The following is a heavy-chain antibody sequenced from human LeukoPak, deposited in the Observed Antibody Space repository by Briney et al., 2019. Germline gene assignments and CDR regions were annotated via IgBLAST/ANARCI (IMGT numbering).Heavy chain of an antibody. Sequence: PGGSLRLSCAASGLSIGDNSMHWVRQAPGKGLEWVSLISWDESTTYYSDSVKGRFTVSRDSSKNSLHLQMNSLGTEDTALYYCARGPYRWWVVSRNWGMDVWGQGTTVTVSS. D-gene: IGHD2-15*01. CDR1: GLSIGDNS. V-gene: IGHV3-43*01. CDR2: ISWDESTT. CDR3: ARGPYRWWVVSRNWGMDV. J-gene: IGHJ6*02.